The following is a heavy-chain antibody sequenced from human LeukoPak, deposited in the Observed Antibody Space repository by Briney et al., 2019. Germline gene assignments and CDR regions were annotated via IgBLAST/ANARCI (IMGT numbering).Heavy chain of an antibody. D-gene: IGHD2-21*01. Sequence: SSETLSLTCTVSGGSISSGGYSWSWIRQPPGRGLEWIGYIYHSGSTYYNPSLKSRVTISVDRSKNQFSLKLSSVTAADTAVYYCARVAGDVRLQLALDYWGQGTLVTVSS. CDR3: ARVAGDVRLQLALDY. CDR1: GGSISSGGYS. CDR2: IYHSGST. J-gene: IGHJ4*02. V-gene: IGHV4-30-2*01.